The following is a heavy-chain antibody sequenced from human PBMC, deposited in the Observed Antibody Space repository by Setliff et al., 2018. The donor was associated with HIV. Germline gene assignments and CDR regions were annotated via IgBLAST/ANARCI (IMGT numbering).Heavy chain of an antibody. CDR1: AFSFNNYY. CDR2: INSDGTEK. V-gene: IGHV3-7*01. Sequence: GGSLRLSCAASAFSFNNYYMTWVRQAPGKGLEWVANINSDGTEKNYADSVRGRFTISRDNSKNSVYLQMNGLRVEDTAVYYCARPFDQWGQGALVTVSS. J-gene: IGHJ4*02. CDR3: ARPFDQ.